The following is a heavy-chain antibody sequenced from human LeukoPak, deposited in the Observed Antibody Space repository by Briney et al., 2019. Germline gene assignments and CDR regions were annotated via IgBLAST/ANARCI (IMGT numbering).Heavy chain of an antibody. J-gene: IGHJ5*02. CDR2: IIPIFGTA. D-gene: IGHD3-3*01. CDR1: GGTFSSYA. V-gene: IGHV1-69*05. CDR3: ARAGERLESYNWFDP. Sequence: GASVKVSCKASGGTFSSYAISWVRQAPGQGLEWMGGIIPIFGTANYAQKFQGRVTITTDESTSTAYMELSSLRSEDTAVYYCARAGERLESYNWFDPWGQGTLVNVSS.